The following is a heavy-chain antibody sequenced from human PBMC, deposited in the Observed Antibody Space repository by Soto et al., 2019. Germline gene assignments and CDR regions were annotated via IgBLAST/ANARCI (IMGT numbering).Heavy chain of an antibody. Sequence: QVQLVQSGAEVKKPGSSVKVSCKASGGTFSSYTISWVRQAPGKGLEWMGRIIPILGMANYAQKFQGRVTITADKSTSTAYMELSSLRSEDTAVYYCAGFSCYADLIDYWGQGTLVTVSS. V-gene: IGHV1-69*02. J-gene: IGHJ4*02. CDR1: GGTFSSYT. CDR3: AGFSCYADLIDY. CDR2: IIPILGMA. D-gene: IGHD5-12*01.